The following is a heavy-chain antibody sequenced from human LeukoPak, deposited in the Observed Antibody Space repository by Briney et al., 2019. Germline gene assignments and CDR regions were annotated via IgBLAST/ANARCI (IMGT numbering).Heavy chain of an antibody. CDR2: ISGSGDRT. Sequence: GGSLRLSCAASGFTFSSYAMNWVRQAPGKGLGWVSGISGSGDRTYYADSVKGRFTISRDNSKNTLYLEMNSLRAEDTAVYRCAKDPRDSSSWYFDYWGQGTLVTVSS. V-gene: IGHV3-23*01. CDR3: AKDPRDSSSWYFDY. J-gene: IGHJ4*02. D-gene: IGHD6-13*01. CDR1: GFTFSSYA.